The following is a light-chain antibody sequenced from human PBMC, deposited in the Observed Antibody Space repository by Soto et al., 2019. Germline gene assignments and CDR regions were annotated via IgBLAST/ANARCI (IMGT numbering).Light chain of an antibody. Sequence: QSALTQPASVSGSPGQSITISCTGTSSDVGGYNYVSWYQQHPGKAPKLMIYDVSNRPSGVSNRFSGSKSGNTASLTISGLKAEDEADSYCSSYTSSSTLGVFGGGTKLTVL. CDR3: SSYTSSSTLGV. CDR1: SSDVGGYNY. CDR2: DVS. J-gene: IGLJ2*01. V-gene: IGLV2-14*01.